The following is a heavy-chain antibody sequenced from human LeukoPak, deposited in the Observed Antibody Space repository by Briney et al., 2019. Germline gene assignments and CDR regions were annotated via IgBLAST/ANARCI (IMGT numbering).Heavy chain of an antibody. CDR3: ARGGNLFPLDV. CDR1: GGSFSAYH. Sequence: PSETLSLTCAVYGGSFSAYHWSWIRHPPGRGLEWIGEINHSGSTNYNPSLKSRVTISVDTSKNQFSLKLSSVTAADTAVYYCARGGNLFPLDVWGKGTTVTVSS. D-gene: IGHD1-14*01. CDR2: INHSGST. V-gene: IGHV4-34*01. J-gene: IGHJ6*04.